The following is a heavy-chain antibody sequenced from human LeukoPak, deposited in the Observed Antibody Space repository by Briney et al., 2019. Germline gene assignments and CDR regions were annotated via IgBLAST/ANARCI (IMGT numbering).Heavy chain of an antibody. J-gene: IGHJ4*02. CDR3: ARDLILFNC. V-gene: IGHV3-21*01. CDR2: ISYDFNGLRNI. D-gene: IGHD3-9*01. CDR1: GFDFSRYS. Sequence: GGSLRLSCAASGFDFSRYSMNWVRRAPGKGLEWVSSISYDFNGLRNIFYADSVKGRFTISRDDAKNALYLQMNSLRVDDTAVYYCARDLILFNCWGQGTLVTVSS.